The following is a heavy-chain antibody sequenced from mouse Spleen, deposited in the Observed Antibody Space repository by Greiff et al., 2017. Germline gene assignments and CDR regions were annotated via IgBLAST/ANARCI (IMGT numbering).Heavy chain of an antibody. CDR3: ARLELGRDFDV. V-gene: IGHV5-9-3*01. CDR2: ISSGGSYT. Sequence: DVQLVESGGGLVKPGGSLKLSCAASGFTFSSYAMSWVRQTPEKRLEWVATISSGGSYTYYPDSVKGRFTISRDNAKNTLYLQMSSLRSEDTAMYYCARLELGRDFDVWGAGTTVTVSS. CDR1: GFTFSSYA. D-gene: IGHD4-1*01. J-gene: IGHJ1*01.